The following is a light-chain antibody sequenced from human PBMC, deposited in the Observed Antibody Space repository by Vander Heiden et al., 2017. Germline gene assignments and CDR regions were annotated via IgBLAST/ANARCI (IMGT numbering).Light chain of an antibody. CDR1: QGISSY. CDR3: QQSDSTPHT. CDR2: AAS. V-gene: IGKV1-39*01. J-gene: IGKJ2*01. Sequence: DIQMTQSPSSLSASVGDRVTITCRASQGISSYLNWYQQKPGKAPKLLIYAASSLQSGVPSRFSGSGSGTDFTLTISSLQPEDFATYYCQQSDSTPHTFGQGTKVEIK.